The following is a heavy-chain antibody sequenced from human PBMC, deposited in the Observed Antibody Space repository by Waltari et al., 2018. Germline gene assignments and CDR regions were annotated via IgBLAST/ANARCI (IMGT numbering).Heavy chain of an antibody. J-gene: IGHJ4*02. Sequence: QVVLVQSGAEVKKPGASVTVSCKASGYIFINYYIHWVRQAPGQGPEWMGWVNPDTGNANYAHKFRGRVTMTWDTSSNTAFMDLSDLKSDDTAVYYCVRDRTTVAARPGDYWGQGTLVTVSS. CDR2: VNPDTGNA. D-gene: IGHD6-6*01. CDR1: GYIFINYY. V-gene: IGHV1-2*07. CDR3: VRDRTTVAARPGDY.